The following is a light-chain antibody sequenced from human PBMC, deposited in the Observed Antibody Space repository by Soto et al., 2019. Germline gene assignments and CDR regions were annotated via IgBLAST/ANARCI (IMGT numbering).Light chain of an antibody. CDR3: QHLGDFLFT. CDR2: GAS. Sequence: EIVLTQSPGTLSLSPGERATLLCRASQRVSSNSVAWDQQKPAQAPRLLIYGASNRADGTPDRFTGSGSGTDFNLTVNTMEPEDLAFYYCQHLGDFLFTFDPGTRVDV. CDR1: QRVSSNS. J-gene: IGKJ3*01. V-gene: IGKV3-20*01.